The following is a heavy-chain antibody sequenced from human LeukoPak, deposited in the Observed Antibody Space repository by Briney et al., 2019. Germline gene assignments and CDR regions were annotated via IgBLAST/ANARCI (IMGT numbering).Heavy chain of an antibody. D-gene: IGHD6-13*01. Sequence: SVKVSCKASGGTFSSYAISWVRQAPGQGLEWMGGIIPIFGTANYAQKFQGIVTITTDKSTSTAYMELSSLRSEDTAVYYCARDRYSSSWRDAFDIWGQGTMVTVSS. CDR3: ARDRYSSSWRDAFDI. CDR2: IIPIFGTA. J-gene: IGHJ3*02. V-gene: IGHV1-69*05. CDR1: GGTFSSYA.